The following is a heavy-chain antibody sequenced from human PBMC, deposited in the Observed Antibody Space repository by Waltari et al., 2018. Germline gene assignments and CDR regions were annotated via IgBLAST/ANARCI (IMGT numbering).Heavy chain of an antibody. CDR2: IRYDGSEK. J-gene: IGHJ4*02. D-gene: IGHD1-26*01. V-gene: IGHV3-30*02. CDR1: GFGFSSYA. CDR3: AKDRGGGSFSFWDH. Sequence: QVHLVESGGGVVQPGGSLRLSCAASGFGFSSYAMHWVRQAPGKGLDWVTFIRYDGSEKDYADSVKGRFTIFRDNSKNTLYLQMNSLRAEDTAVYYCAKDRGGGSFSFWDHWGQGTLVIVSS.